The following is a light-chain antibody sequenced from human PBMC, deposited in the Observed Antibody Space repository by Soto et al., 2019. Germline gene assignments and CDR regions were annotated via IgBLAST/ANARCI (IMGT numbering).Light chain of an antibody. CDR3: QQYAGSPRT. J-gene: IGKJ1*01. V-gene: IGKV3-20*01. CDR1: QSVSSRS. CDR2: SAS. Sequence: EIVLTQSPATVTLSPGERATLSCRASQSVSSRSLAWYQQKSGQAPRLLIYSASRRATGIPDRFTGSGSGTDFTLTINRVEPEDFAVYFCQQYAGSPRTFGQGTKVDI.